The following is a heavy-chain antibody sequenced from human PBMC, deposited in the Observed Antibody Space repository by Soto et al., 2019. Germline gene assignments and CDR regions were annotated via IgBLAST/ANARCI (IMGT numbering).Heavy chain of an antibody. J-gene: IGHJ4*02. CDR3: ARRKEWITSGFEY. CDR1: VGSFSGYY. D-gene: IGHD3-3*01. CDR2: INHSGST. Sequence: PSETLSLTCAFYVGSFSGYYWSCIRQPPGKWLEWIGEINHSGSTNYNPSLKSRVTISVDTSKNQFSLKLSSVTAADTAVYYCARRKEWITSGFEYLGQGTLVSVSS. V-gene: IGHV4-34*01.